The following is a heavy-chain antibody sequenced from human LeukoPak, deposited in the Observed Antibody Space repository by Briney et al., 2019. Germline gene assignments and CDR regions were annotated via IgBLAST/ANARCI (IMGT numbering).Heavy chain of an antibody. CDR3: ARISRGIPTGYRY. CDR1: GGSISSYY. V-gene: IGHV4-59*12. CDR2: IYYSGST. D-gene: IGHD3-9*01. Sequence: SETLSLTCTVSGGSISSYYWSWIRQPPGKGLEWIGYIYYSGSTNYNPSLKSRVTISVDTSKNQFSLKLSSVTAADTAVYYCARISRGIPTGYRYWGQGTLVTVSS. J-gene: IGHJ4*02.